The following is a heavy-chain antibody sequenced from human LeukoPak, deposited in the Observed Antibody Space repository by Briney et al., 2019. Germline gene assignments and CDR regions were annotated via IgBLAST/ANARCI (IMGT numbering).Heavy chain of an antibody. CDR1: GFTFSTYG. CDR2: IWYDGSEK. Sequence: GGSLRLSCAVSGFTFSTYGMHWVRQAPGKGLEWVAIIWYDGSEKYYRDSVKGRFTISRDNSKNTLYLQMNGLRAEDTAVYYCATVAGGSQPFDNWGQGTLVTVSS. D-gene: IGHD4-23*01. V-gene: IGHV3-33*01. CDR3: ATVAGGSQPFDN. J-gene: IGHJ4*02.